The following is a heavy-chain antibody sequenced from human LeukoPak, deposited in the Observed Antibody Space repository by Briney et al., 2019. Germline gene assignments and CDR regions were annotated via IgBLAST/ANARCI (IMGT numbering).Heavy chain of an antibody. CDR2: IYSGGST. CDR3: ARNWYFDV. J-gene: IGHJ2*01. Sequence: TSEILSLTCTVSGFSISNYYWSWIRQPAGKGLEWIGRIYSGGSTSYNPSLKSRVTMSVDTSKNQFSLKLSSVTAADTAVYYCARNWYFDVWGRGTLVTVSS. V-gene: IGHV4-4*07. CDR1: GFSISNYY.